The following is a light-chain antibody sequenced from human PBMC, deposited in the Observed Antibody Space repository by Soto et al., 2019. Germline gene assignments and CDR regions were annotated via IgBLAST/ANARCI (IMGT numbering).Light chain of an antibody. CDR2: AAS. Sequence: DVQMTQSPSSVSASVGDRVTITCPASQGISRWLAWYQQKPGEAPNLLLYAASTLSSGVPSRFSGSGSGTDFTLTISSLQPEDFATYFCQQASTFPLTFGGGTKVEFK. J-gene: IGKJ4*01. CDR3: QQASTFPLT. V-gene: IGKV1-12*01. CDR1: QGISRW.